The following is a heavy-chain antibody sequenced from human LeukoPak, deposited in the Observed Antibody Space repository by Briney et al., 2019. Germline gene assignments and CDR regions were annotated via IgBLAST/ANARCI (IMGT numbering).Heavy chain of an antibody. CDR2: ISYDGSNK. D-gene: IGHD3-22*01. Sequence: GGSLRLSCAASGFTFSSYSMNWVRQAPGKGLEWVAVISYDGSNKYYADSVKGRFTISRDNSKNTLYLQMNSLRAEDTAVYYCARVSGSGYSPYYYYMDVWGKGTTVTVSS. CDR1: GFTFSSYS. CDR3: ARVSGSGYSPYYYYMDV. J-gene: IGHJ6*03. V-gene: IGHV3-30*03.